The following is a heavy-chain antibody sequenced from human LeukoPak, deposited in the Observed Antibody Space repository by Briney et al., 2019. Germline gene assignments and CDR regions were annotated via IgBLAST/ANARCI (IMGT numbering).Heavy chain of an antibody. Sequence: GGSLRLSCAASGFTFSSYWMHWVRQAPGKGLVWVSRINSDGSSTSYADSVKGRFTISRDNAKNTLYLQTNSLRAEDTAVYYCARVPAGERRGGAFDIWGQGTMVTVSS. CDR3: ARVPAGERRGGAFDI. D-gene: IGHD3-16*01. CDR1: GFTFSSYW. CDR2: INSDGSST. V-gene: IGHV3-74*01. J-gene: IGHJ3*02.